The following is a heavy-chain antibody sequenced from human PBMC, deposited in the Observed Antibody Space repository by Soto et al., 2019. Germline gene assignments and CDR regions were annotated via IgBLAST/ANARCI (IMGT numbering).Heavy chain of an antibody. J-gene: IGHJ2*01. CDR1: GLSFSSFA. D-gene: IGHD3-22*01. CDR3: AKSYDRSGFRYWYFDL. V-gene: IGHV3-23*01. CDR2: ISGSAVGT. Sequence: RGSLRLSCAASGLSFSSFAMNWVRQDPGKGLEWVAGISGSAVGTYHADSVKGRFTISRDNSKNTLYLQMQRLRVEDTAIYYCAKSYDRSGFRYWYFDLWGRGTLVTVSS.